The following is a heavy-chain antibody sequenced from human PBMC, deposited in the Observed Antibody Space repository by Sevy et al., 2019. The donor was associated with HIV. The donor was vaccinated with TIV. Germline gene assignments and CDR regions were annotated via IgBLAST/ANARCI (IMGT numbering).Heavy chain of an antibody. CDR1: GYTFTDYY. V-gene: IGHV1-2*02. D-gene: IGHD3-3*01. Sequence: ASVKVSCKASGYTFTDYYIRWVRQAPGQGLECMGWINTNNGATNYAQKFQGRVTMTRDTSITTAYMELSSLRSDDTAVYYCARAPSVHDFLGLWGQGTLVTVSS. CDR3: ARAPSVHDFLGL. J-gene: IGHJ4*02. CDR2: INTNNGAT.